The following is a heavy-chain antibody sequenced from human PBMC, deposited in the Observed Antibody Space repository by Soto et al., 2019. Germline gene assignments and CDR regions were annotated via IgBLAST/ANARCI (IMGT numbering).Heavy chain of an antibody. CDR2: VYNSGST. CDR3: ARYRRGAIAGYTLDN. Sequence: SETLSLTCTVSGGSISSNYWTWIRQPPGKGLEWIGYVYNSGSTNYNPSLKSRVTISEDTSKSQFSLKVNSMTAADTAVYYCARYRRGAIAGYTLDNWGQGILVTVSS. D-gene: IGHD1-1*01. CDR1: GGSISSNY. J-gene: IGHJ4*02. V-gene: IGHV4-59*01.